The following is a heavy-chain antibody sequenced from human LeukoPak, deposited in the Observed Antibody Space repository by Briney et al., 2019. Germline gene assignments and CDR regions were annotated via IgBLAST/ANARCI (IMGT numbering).Heavy chain of an antibody. V-gene: IGHV3-9*01. Sequence: PGGSLRFSCAASGFTFDDYAMHWVRQAPGEGLEWVSGISWNSGSIGYADSVKGRFTISRDNAKNSLYLQMNSLRAEDTALYYCAKGAAAGTLYYFDYWGQGTLVTVSS. CDR2: ISWNSGSI. CDR1: GFTFDDYA. CDR3: AKGAAAGTLYYFDY. D-gene: IGHD6-13*01. J-gene: IGHJ4*02.